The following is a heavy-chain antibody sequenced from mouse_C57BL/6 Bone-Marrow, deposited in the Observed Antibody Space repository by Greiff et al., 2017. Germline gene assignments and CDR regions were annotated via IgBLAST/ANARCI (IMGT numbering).Heavy chain of an antibody. CDR2: INPNYGTT. Sequence: VQLKESGPELVKPGASVKISCKASGYSFTDYNMNWVKQSNGKSLEWIGVINPNYGTTSYYQKFKGKATLTVDQSSSTAYMQLNSLTSEDAAVYYCARGYDYDYAMDYWGQGTSVTVSS. CDR1: GYSFTDYN. V-gene: IGHV1-39*01. D-gene: IGHD2-4*01. CDR3: ARGYDYDYAMDY. J-gene: IGHJ4*01.